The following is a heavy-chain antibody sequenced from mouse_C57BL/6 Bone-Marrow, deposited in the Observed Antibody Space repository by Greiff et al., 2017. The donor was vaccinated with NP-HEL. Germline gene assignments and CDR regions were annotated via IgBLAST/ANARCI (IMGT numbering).Heavy chain of an antibody. CDR1: GYTFTSYW. CDR3: AITAAY. V-gene: IGHV1-69*01. Sequence: QVQLQQPGAELVMPGASVKLSCKASGYTFTSYWMHWVKQRPGQGLEWIGEIDPSDSYTNYNQKFKGKSTLTVDKSSSTAYMQLSSLTSEDSAVYYCAITAAYWGQGTLVTVSA. CDR2: IDPSDSYT. J-gene: IGHJ3*01. D-gene: IGHD1-1*01.